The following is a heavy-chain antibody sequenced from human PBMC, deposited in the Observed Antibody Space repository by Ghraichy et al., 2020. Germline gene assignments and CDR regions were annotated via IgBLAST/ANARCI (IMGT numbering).Heavy chain of an antibody. Sequence: SETLSLTCTVSGGSISSYYWSWIRQPPGKGLEWIGYIYYSGSTNYNPSLKSRVTISVDTSKNQFSLKLSSVTAADTAVYYCARTSGYTMVRGVIPAFDIWGQGTMVTVSS. CDR1: GGSISSYY. CDR2: IYYSGST. J-gene: IGHJ3*02. V-gene: IGHV4-59*01. CDR3: ARTSGYTMVRGVIPAFDI. D-gene: IGHD3-10*01.